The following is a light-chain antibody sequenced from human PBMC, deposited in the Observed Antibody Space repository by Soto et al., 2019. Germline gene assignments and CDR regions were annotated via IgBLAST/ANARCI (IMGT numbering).Light chain of an antibody. Sequence: IEMTQSPSTLSASLGDRVTITCRASQSISSWLAWYQQKPGKAPKLLIYKASSLESGVPSRLSGGGSGTEFSLTISSLQTDDFATYYCQQYNSFPTFGQGTKVDIK. J-gene: IGKJ1*01. V-gene: IGKV1-5*03. CDR1: QSISSW. CDR3: QQYNSFPT. CDR2: KAS.